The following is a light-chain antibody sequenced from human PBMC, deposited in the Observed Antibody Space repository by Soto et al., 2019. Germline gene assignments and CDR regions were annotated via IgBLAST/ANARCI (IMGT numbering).Light chain of an antibody. CDR2: LNSDGSH. CDR1: SGYSSYA. V-gene: IGLV4-69*01. CDR3: QTWGTGIAV. J-gene: IGLJ7*01. Sequence: QLVLTQSPSASASLGASVKLTCTLSSGYSSYAIAWHQQQPEKGPRYLMKLNSDGSHSKGDGIPDRFSGSSSGAERYLTISSLQSVDEADYYCQTWGTGIAVFGGGTQLTVL.